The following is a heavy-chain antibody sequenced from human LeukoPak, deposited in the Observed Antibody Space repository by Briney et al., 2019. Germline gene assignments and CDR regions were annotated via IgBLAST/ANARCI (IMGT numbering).Heavy chain of an antibody. CDR2: ISSTGNYI. CDR3: ARDRGGRGLDY. V-gene: IGHV3-21*06. D-gene: IGHD4-23*01. CDR1: GFTFSSSG. Sequence: GGSLRLSCAASGFTFSSSGMNWVRQAPGKGLEWVSSISSTGNYIYYTESMKGRFTISRDNAKNSLFLQMNSLRAEDTAAYYCARDRGGRGLDYWGQGTPVTVSS. J-gene: IGHJ4*02.